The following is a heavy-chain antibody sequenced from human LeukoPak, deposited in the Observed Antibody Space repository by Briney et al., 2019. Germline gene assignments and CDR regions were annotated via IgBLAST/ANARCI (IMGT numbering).Heavy chain of an antibody. D-gene: IGHD4/OR15-4a*01. V-gene: IGHV3-23*01. J-gene: IGHJ4*02. CDR1: GFIFRNYA. Sequence: PGGSLRLSCVASGFIFRNYAMSWVRQAPGEGLEWVSGISDNGGGTYYADSLKGRFTISSDNSKNMLYLQMNSLRAEDTAVYYCAKESGALGAPLYDYWAGESWSPPPQ. CDR2: ISDNGGGT. CDR3: AKESGALGAPLYDY.